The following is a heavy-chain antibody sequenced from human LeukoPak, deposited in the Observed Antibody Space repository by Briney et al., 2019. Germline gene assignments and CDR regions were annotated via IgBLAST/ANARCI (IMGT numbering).Heavy chain of an antibody. Sequence: GGSLRLSCAASGFTFDDYAMHWVRQAPGKGLEWVSGISWNSGSIGYADSVKGRFTISRDNAKNSLYLQMNSLRADDTAVYYCARSRWLDAFDYWGQGTLVTVSS. J-gene: IGHJ4*02. CDR1: GFTFDDYA. CDR3: ARSRWLDAFDY. CDR2: ISWNSGSI. D-gene: IGHD6-19*01. V-gene: IGHV3-9*01.